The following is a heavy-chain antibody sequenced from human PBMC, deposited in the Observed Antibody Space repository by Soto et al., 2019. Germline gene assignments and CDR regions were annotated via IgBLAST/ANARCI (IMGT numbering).Heavy chain of an antibody. V-gene: IGHV3-48*02. CDR1: GFKFSSYS. D-gene: IGHD3-3*01. Sequence: CGSLRLSCAASGFKFSSYSMNWVRQDPGRGLEWVSYITSSRSTIYYADSVKGRCPISRDHAKNSLYLQMNSLRDEDTAVYYCARDLVTYYDFWSGYYGGMDVWGQGTTATVAS. CDR2: ITSSRSTI. J-gene: IGHJ6*02. CDR3: ARDLVTYYDFWSGYYGGMDV.